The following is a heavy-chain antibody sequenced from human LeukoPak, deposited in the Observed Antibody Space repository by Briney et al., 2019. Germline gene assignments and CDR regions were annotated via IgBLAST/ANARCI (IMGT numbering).Heavy chain of an antibody. CDR3: ARVDYDSSGYSYEWGYAFHY. CDR2: ISAYNGNT. Sequence: GASVKVSCKASGYTFTSYGISWVRQAPGQGLEWMGWISAYNGNTNYAQKLQGRVTMTTDTSTSTAYMELRSLRSDDTAVYYCARVDYDSSGYSYEWGYAFHYWGQGTLVTVSS. V-gene: IGHV1-18*01. D-gene: IGHD3-22*01. J-gene: IGHJ4*02. CDR1: GYTFTSYG.